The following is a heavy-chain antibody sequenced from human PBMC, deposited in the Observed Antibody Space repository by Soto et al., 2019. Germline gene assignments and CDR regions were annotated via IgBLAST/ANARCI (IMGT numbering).Heavy chain of an antibody. J-gene: IGHJ6*03. D-gene: IGHD2-8*01. CDR3: ARGYCTNGVCYSVNYYYYYYMDV. CDR2: IIPILGIA. CDR1: GGTFSSYT. V-gene: IGHV1-69*02. Sequence: SVKVSCKASGGTFSSYTISWVRQAPGQGLEWMGRIIPILGIANYAQKFQGRVTITADKSTSTAYMELSSLRSEDTAVYYCARGYCTNGVCYSVNYYYYYYMDVWGKGTTVTVSS.